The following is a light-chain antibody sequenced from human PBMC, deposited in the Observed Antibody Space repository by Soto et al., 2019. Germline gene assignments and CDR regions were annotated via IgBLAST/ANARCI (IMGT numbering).Light chain of an antibody. Sequence: EIVLTQSPGTLSLSPGERATLSCRASQSVSSSYLAWYQQKPGQAPRLLIYGASSRATGIPDRFSGSGSGTDFTLTISTLQPEDFATYYCQQREGYPITFGQGTRLEI. V-gene: IGKV3-20*01. CDR3: QQREGYPIT. CDR2: GAS. J-gene: IGKJ5*01. CDR1: QSVSSSY.